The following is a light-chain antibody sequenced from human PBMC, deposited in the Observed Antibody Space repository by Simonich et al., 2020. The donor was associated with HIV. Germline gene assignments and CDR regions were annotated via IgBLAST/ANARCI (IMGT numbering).Light chain of an antibody. CDR1: QSISSY. V-gene: IGKV1-39*01. Sequence: DIQMTQSPSSLSASVGDRVTITCRASQSISSYLNWYHQKPGKAPKLLIYAASSLQSWFPSRFSGSGSGTDFTLTISSLQPEDFTTYYCQQTYNTPPWTFGQGTKVEIK. CDR3: QQTYNTPPWT. J-gene: IGKJ1*01. CDR2: AAS.